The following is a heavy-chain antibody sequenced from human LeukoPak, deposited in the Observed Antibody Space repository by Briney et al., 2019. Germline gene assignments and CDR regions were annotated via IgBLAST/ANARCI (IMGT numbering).Heavy chain of an antibody. Sequence: ETLSLTCAVSGGSISSSNYYWGWIRQAPGKGLEWVANIKQDGSEKYYLDSVKGRFTISRDNAKKALYLQMSSLRAEDTAVYYCARDSSGSGIDYWGQGTLVAVSS. CDR1: GGSISSSNYY. J-gene: IGHJ4*02. CDR3: ARDSSGSGIDY. D-gene: IGHD6-19*01. V-gene: IGHV3-7*04. CDR2: IKQDGSEK.